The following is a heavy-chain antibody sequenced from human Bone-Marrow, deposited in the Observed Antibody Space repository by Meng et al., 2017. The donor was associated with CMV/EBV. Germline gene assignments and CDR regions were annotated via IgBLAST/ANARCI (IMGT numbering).Heavy chain of an antibody. CDR3: ARGHTSSSNNLFLDL. V-gene: IGHV4-39*07. D-gene: IGHD6-6*01. CDR2: IYDSENT. J-gene: IGHJ2*01. Sequence: SETLSLTCTVSGGSLSSTANYWGWIRPPPGKGLEYIGTIYDSENTFYNPSLRGRLTISVNTSKNQFSLKLTSVTAADTAVYYCARGHTSSSNNLFLDLWGRGTLVTVSS. CDR1: GGSLSSTANY.